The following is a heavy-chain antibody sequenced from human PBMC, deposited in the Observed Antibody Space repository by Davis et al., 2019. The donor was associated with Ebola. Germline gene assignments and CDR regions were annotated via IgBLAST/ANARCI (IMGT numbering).Heavy chain of an antibody. Sequence: SVKVSCKASGGTFSSYAISWVRQAPGQGLEWMGGIIPIFGTANYAQKFQGRVTITADESTSTAYMELSSLRSEDTAVYYCARGGSSWSAEYFQYWGQGTLVTVSS. D-gene: IGHD6-13*01. CDR1: GGTFSSYA. CDR3: ARGGSSWSAEYFQY. V-gene: IGHV1-69*13. CDR2: IIPIFGTA. J-gene: IGHJ1*01.